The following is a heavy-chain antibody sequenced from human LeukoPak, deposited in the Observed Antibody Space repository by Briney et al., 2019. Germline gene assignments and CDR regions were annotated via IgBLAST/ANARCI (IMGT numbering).Heavy chain of an antibody. CDR3: ARGPSGLWFGELPTSPFDY. Sequence: GGSLRLSCAASGFTFSSYEMNWVRQAPGKGLEWVSYISSSGSTIYYADSVKGRLTISRDNAKNSLYLQMNSLRAEDTAVYYCARGPSGLWFGELPTSPFDYWGQGTLVTVSS. CDR2: ISSSGSTI. J-gene: IGHJ4*02. V-gene: IGHV3-48*03. CDR1: GFTFSSYE. D-gene: IGHD3-10*01.